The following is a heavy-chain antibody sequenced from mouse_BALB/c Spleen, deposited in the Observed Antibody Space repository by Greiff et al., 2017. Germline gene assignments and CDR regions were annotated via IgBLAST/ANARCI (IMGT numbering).Heavy chain of an antibody. V-gene: IGHV2-6-5*01. J-gene: IGHJ3*01. D-gene: IGHD2-4*01. CDR3: TKDNYDYDGGFAY. CDR1: GFSLTDYG. CDR2: IWGGGST. Sequence: QVQLQQSGPGLVAPSQSLSITCTVSGFSLTDYGVSWIRQPPGKGLEWLGVIWGGGSTYYNSALKSRLSISKDNSKSQVFLKMNSLQTDDTAMYYCTKDNYDYDGGFAYWGQGTLVTVSA.